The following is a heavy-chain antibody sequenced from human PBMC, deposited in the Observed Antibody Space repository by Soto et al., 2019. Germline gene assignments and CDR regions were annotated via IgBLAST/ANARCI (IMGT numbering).Heavy chain of an antibody. CDR3: ARRTSAAAGKAFDY. Sequence: QVQLQESGPGLVKPSETLSLTCTVSGGSISSYYWSWIRQPPGKGLEWIGYIYYSGSTNYNPSLKSRVTISVDTSKNQFSLKLSSVTAADTAVYYCARRTSAAAGKAFDYWGQGTLVTVSS. D-gene: IGHD6-13*01. V-gene: IGHV4-59*01. CDR2: IYYSGST. J-gene: IGHJ4*02. CDR1: GGSISSYY.